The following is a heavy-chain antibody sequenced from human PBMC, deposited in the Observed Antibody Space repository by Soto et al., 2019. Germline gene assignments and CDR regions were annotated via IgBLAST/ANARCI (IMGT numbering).Heavy chain of an antibody. CDR3: AHSLDHYDICGHHTYWYFDL. CDR1: GFSLETSGMG. J-gene: IGHJ2*01. CDR2: IYWDDDK. Sequence: QITLKESGPPLVKPTQTLTLTCTCSGFSLETSGMGMSWIRQPPGKALEWLALIYWDDDKRYSPSLKNSLTITSDTSKDQVVLTMTNVDPVDTATSFCAHSLDHYDICGHHTYWYFDLWGRGTLVTVSS. D-gene: IGHD3-22*01. V-gene: IGHV2-5*02.